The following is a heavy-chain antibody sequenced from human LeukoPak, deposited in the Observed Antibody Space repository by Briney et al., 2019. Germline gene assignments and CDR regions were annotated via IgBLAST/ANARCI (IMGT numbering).Heavy chain of an antibody. J-gene: IGHJ4*02. CDR2: ILGSGGST. D-gene: IGHD3-9*01. Sequence: GGSLRLSCAASGFTFSNYAMSWVRQAPGKGLEWVSAILGSGGSTYYADSVKGRFTVSRDNSKSTLYLQMNSLRAEDTASYYCAKWGDYDVLTGYYVPDYWGQGTLVTVSS. CDR1: GFTFSNYA. V-gene: IGHV3-23*01. CDR3: AKWGDYDVLTGYYVPDY.